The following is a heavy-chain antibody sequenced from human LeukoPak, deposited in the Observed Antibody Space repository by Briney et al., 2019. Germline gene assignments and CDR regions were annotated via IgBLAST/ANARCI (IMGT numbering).Heavy chain of an antibody. Sequence: PGGSLRLSCAASGFTFSTYTIDWVRQAPGKGLEWVSSISSSSSYIYYADSVKGRFTISRDNAKNSLYLQMNSLRAEDTAVYYCAREGRGYFDWLPYDAFDIWGQGTMVTVSS. V-gene: IGHV3-21*01. D-gene: IGHD3-9*01. CDR2: ISSSSSYI. J-gene: IGHJ3*02. CDR3: AREGRGYFDWLPYDAFDI. CDR1: GFTFSTYT.